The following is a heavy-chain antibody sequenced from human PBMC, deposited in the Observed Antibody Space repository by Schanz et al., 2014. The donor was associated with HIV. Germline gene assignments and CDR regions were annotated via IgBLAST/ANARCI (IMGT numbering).Heavy chain of an antibody. Sequence: VQLLDSGGGLVQPGGSLRLSCAASGLTFSSYGIHWVRQAPGKGLEWVAVISYDAVNKFYADSVQGRFTISRDNSKNTLYLQMNSLRAEDTAVYYCAKGLTIWLQPPFDYWGQGTLVTVSS. V-gene: IGHV3-30*18. J-gene: IGHJ4*02. CDR2: ISYDAVNK. CDR1: GLTFSSYG. D-gene: IGHD5-12*01. CDR3: AKGLTIWLQPPFDY.